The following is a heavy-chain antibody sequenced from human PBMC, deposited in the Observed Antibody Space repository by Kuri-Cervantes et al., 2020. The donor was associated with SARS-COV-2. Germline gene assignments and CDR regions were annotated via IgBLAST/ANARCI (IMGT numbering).Heavy chain of an antibody. CDR3: ARDRTILDYFDY. J-gene: IGHJ4*02. V-gene: IGHV3-7*01. CDR2: IKQDGSEK. Sequence: GGSLSLSCAASGFTFSSYWMSCVRQAPGKGLEWVANIKQDGSEKYYVDSVKGRFTISRDNTKNTLYLQMNSLRAEDTAVYYCARDRTILDYFDYWGQRTLVTVSS. D-gene: IGHD3-9*01. CDR1: GFTFSSYW.